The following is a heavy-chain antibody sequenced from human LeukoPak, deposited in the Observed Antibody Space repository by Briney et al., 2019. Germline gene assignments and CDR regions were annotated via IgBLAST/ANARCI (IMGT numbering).Heavy chain of an antibody. D-gene: IGHD2-15*01. CDR2: ISGSGNST. V-gene: IGHV3-23*01. CDR1: GFTFSSYA. CDR3: ARDSLDESGGSRAFDI. Sequence: GGSLRLSCAASGFTFSSYAMSWVRQAPGKGLEWVSAISGSGNSTFYADSVKGRFTISRDNAKNTLYLQMNSLRAEDTAVYYCARDSLDESGGSRAFDIWGQGTMVTVSS. J-gene: IGHJ3*02.